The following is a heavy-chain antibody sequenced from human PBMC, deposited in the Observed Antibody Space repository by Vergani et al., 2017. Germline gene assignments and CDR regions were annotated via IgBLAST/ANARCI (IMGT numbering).Heavy chain of an antibody. CDR2: IRSKNDGGTA. J-gene: IGHJ4*02. V-gene: IGHV3-15*01. CDR3: YTDYHDY. Sequence: EVQLVESGGGLVQPGGSLRLSCAASGFTFSSYSMNWVRQAPGKGLECIGRIRSKNDGGTADYAAPLKGRFTISRDDSKDSAFLLVNNLKTEDTAVYFCYTDYHDYWGQGTLVTVSS. CDR1: GFTFSSYS. D-gene: IGHD2-2*02.